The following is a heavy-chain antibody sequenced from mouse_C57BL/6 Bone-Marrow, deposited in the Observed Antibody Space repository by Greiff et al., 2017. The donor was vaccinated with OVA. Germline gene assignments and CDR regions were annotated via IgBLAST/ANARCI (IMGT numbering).Heavy chain of an antibody. D-gene: IGHD1-1*01. J-gene: IGHJ2*01. Sequence: QVHVKQPGAELVKPGASVKMSCKASGYTFTSYWITWVKQRPGQGLEWIGGIYPGSGSTNYNEKFKSKATLTVDTSSSTAYMQLSSLTSEDSAVYYCARPPYYGSSYGYWGQGTTLTVSS. CDR3: ARPPYYGSSYGY. CDR2: IYPGSGST. V-gene: IGHV1-55*01. CDR1: GYTFTSYW.